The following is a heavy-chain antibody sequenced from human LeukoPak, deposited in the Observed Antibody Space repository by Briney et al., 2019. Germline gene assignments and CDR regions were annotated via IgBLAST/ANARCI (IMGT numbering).Heavy chain of an antibody. V-gene: IGHV4-59*01. CDR1: GGSISSYY. J-gene: IGHJ3*02. Sequence: SETLPLTCTVSGGSISSYYWSWIRQPPGKGLEWIGYIYYSGSTNYNPSLKSRVTISVDTSKNQFSLKLSSVTAADTAVYYCTGLQGSADAFDIWGQGTMVTVSS. CDR2: IYYSGST. D-gene: IGHD4-11*01. CDR3: TGLQGSADAFDI.